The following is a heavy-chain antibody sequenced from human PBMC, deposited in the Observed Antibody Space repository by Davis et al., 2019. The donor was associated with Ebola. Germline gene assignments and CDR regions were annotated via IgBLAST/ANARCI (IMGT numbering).Heavy chain of an antibody. CDR1: GFTFSSYG. CDR3: AREASRKKFDP. V-gene: IGHV3-33*01. J-gene: IGHJ5*02. CDR2: IWYDGSNK. D-gene: IGHD1-14*01. Sequence: PGGSLRLSCAASGFTFSSYGMHWVRQAPGKGLEWVAVIWYDGSNKYYADSVKGRFTISRDNSKNTLYLQMNSLRAEDTAVYYCAREASRKKFDPWGQGTLVTVSS.